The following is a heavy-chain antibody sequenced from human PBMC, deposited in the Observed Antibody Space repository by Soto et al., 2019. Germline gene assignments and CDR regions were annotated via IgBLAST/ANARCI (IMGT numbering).Heavy chain of an antibody. CDR3: ARGLSFGYCTDGVCPRGFDP. V-gene: IGHV4-34*01. J-gene: IGHJ5*02. Sequence: SETLSLTCVVYGGSFSGYYWSWIRQPPGKGLEWIGEINQSGSTNNHPSLKSRVTMSVDTSKNQFSLKLSSVTAADTAVYYCARGLSFGYCTDGVCPRGFDPWGQGTLVTVSS. D-gene: IGHD2-8*01. CDR1: GGSFSGYY. CDR2: INQSGST.